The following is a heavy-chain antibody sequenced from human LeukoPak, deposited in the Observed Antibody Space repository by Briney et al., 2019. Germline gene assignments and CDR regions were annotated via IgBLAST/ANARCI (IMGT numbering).Heavy chain of an antibody. J-gene: IGHJ4*02. V-gene: IGHV3-7*01. CDR2: IKQDGSEK. Sequence: GGSPRLSCAASGFTFSSYWMSWVRQAPGKGLEWVANIKQDGSEKYYVDSVKGRFTISRDNAKNSLYLQMNSLRAEDTAVYYCARVFGYSYGYDYFDYWGQGTLVTVCS. CDR1: GFTFSSYW. CDR3: ARVFGYSYGYDYFDY. D-gene: IGHD5-18*01.